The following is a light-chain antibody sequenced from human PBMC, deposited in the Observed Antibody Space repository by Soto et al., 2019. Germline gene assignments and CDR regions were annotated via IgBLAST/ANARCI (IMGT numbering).Light chain of an antibody. CDR2: DAS. CDR3: HRYNAYSA. Sequence: DIQMTQSPSTLSASVGDRVTITCRASQSLGRQLAWYQQKPGKAPKVLIYDASRLKSGVPSRFSGSASGTEFTLTISRLQPDDFATYYGHRYNAYSAFGPATKVEIK. CDR1: QSLGRQ. J-gene: IGKJ1*01. V-gene: IGKV1-5*01.